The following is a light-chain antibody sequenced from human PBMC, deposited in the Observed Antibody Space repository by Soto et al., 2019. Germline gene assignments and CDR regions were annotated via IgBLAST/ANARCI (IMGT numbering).Light chain of an antibody. J-gene: IGKJ4*01. CDR2: GAS. Sequence: ELVRTQSPATLSVSPGERATLSCRASQGVRSDLAWYQQKAGQSPRLLIYGASTRAAETPARFSGSGSGTEFTLTISSLQSEDFAVYYCQQYNNWPLTFGGGTKVDIK. V-gene: IGKV3-15*01. CDR1: QGVRSD. CDR3: QQYNNWPLT.